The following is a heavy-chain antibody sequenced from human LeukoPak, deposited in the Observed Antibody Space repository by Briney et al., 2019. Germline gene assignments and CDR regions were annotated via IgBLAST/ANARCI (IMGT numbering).Heavy chain of an antibody. Sequence: GGSLRLSCAASGFTFSSYAMHWVRQAPGKGLEWVAVISYDGSNKYYVDSVKGRFTISRDNAKNSLYLQMNSLRAEDTAVYYCARERLYYGDYEKTFDHWGQGTLVSVSS. CDR3: ARERLYYGDYEKTFDH. D-gene: IGHD4-17*01. CDR1: GFTFSSYA. J-gene: IGHJ4*02. V-gene: IGHV3-30*04. CDR2: ISYDGSNK.